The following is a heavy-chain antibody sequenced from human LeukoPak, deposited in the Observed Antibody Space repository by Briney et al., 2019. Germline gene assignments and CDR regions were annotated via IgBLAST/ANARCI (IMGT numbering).Heavy chain of an antibody. CDR2: INHSGST. D-gene: IGHD2-21*02. V-gene: IGHV4-34*01. J-gene: IGHJ5*02. Sequence: PSETLSLTCAVYGGSFSGYYWSWIRQPPGKGLEWIGEINHSGSTNYNPSLKSRVTISVDTSKNLFSLKLSSVAAADTAVYYCARGLSCGGDCYPNWFDPWGQETLVTVSS. CDR3: ARGLSCGGDCYPNWFDP. CDR1: GGSFSGYY.